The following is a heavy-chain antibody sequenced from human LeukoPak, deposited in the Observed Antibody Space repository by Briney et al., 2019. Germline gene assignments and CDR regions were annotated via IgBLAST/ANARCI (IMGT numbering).Heavy chain of an antibody. D-gene: IGHD6-19*01. CDR1: GGSISSYY. J-gene: IGHJ6*03. CDR3: ARDGRGWSVTYYYYYMDV. V-gene: IGHV4-4*07. CDR2: ISTSGST. Sequence: SQTLSLTCTVSGGSISSYYWSWIRQPAGQGLEWVGRISTSGSTNYNPSLKSRVTMSVDTSKNQFSLKLSSVTAADTAVYYCARDGRGWSVTYYYYYMDVWGKGTTVTVSS.